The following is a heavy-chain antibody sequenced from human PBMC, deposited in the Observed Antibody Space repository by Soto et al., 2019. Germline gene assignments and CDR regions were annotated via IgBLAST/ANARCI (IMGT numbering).Heavy chain of an antibody. V-gene: IGHV1-58*01. CDR3: AAVEFYRYGGNPHSDY. CDR1: GFTFTSSA. J-gene: IGHJ4*02. Sequence: SVKVSCKASGFTFTSSAVQWVRQARGQRLEWIGWIVVGSGNTNYAQKFQERVTITRDMSTSTAYMELSSLRSEDTAVYYCAAVEFYRYGGNPHSDYWGQGTLVPGSS. D-gene: IGHD2-15*01. CDR2: IVVGSGNT.